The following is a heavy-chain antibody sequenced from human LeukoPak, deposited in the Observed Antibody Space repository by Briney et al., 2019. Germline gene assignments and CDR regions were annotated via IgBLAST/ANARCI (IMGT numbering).Heavy chain of an antibody. V-gene: IGHV3-73*01. Sequence: GGSLRLSCAASGFTFSGSVMHWVRQASGKGLEWVGRITSKPNSYATVYAASVKGRFTISSDESKNTAYLQMNSLKIEDTAVYYCTSGSGWYSPDYWGQGTLVTVSS. D-gene: IGHD6-19*01. CDR2: ITSKPNSYAT. CDR1: GFTFSGSV. J-gene: IGHJ4*02. CDR3: TSGSGWYSPDY.